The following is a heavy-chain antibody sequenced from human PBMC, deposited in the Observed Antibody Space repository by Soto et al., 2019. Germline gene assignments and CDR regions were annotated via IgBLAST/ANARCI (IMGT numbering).Heavy chain of an antibody. J-gene: IGHJ6*03. CDR2: INPNSGNT. Sequence: QVQLVQSGAEVRKPRAGVKVSCKASGYPFTSYDINWVRQASGQGLEWMGWINPNSGNTGYAQKFQGRVTMTRNTSISTAYMELSSLRSEDTAVYYCARGLSHYDFWSGSHYYYYYMDVWGKGTTVTVSS. V-gene: IGHV1-8*01. CDR3: ARGLSHYDFWSGSHYYYYYMDV. D-gene: IGHD3-3*01. CDR1: GYPFTSYD.